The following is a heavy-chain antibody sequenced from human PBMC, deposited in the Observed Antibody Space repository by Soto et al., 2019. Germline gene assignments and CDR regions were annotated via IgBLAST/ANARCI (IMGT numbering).Heavy chain of an antibody. CDR3: ARDPGSGSYYGWFDP. V-gene: IGHV4-39*07. J-gene: IGHJ5*02. CDR2: IFFSGAT. Sequence: SETLSLTCTVSGGSISSSSYYWGWIRQPPGKGLEWIGSIFFSGATYYNPSLKSRVTISVDTSKNQFSLKLSSVTAADTAVYYCARDPGSGSYYGWFDPWGQGTLVTVSS. CDR1: GGSISSSSYY. D-gene: IGHD3-10*01.